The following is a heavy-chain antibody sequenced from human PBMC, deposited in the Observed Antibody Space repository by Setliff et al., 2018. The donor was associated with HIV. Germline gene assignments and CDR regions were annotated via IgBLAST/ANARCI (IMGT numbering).Heavy chain of an antibody. J-gene: IGHJ4*02. CDR1: GGSFSGYY. CDR2: IDHSGGT. D-gene: IGHD6-19*01. V-gene: IGHV4-34*01. CDR3: VRQGAVTGHSFDS. Sequence: PSETLSLTCAVYGGSFSGYYWSWIRQTPGKGLERIGEIDHSGGTKYNPSLKSRVTISVDTSKNHFSLRLSSVTAADTAVYYCVRQGAVTGHSFDSWGPGALVTVSS.